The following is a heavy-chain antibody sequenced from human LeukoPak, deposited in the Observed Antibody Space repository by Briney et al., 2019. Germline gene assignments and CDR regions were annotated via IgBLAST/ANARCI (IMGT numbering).Heavy chain of an antibody. CDR2: IYYSGST. CDR3: ARERTFDNNYGSGKYVLDY. Sequence: PSETLSLTCTVSGGSVSSGSYHWNWIRQPPGKGLEWIGNIYYSGSTNYNPSLKSRVTISVDRSKNQFSLKLRSVTAADTADTAVYYCARERTFDNNYGSGKYVLDYWGQGTLVTVSS. CDR1: GGSVSSGSYH. D-gene: IGHD3-10*01. V-gene: IGHV4-61*01. J-gene: IGHJ4*02.